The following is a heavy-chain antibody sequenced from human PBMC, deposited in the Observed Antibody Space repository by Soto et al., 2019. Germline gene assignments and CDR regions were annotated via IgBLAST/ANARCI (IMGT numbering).Heavy chain of an antibody. D-gene: IGHD2-15*01. CDR1: GFSCSTYV. V-gene: IGHV3-48*02. Sequence: EVQLVESGGGLVQPGGSLRLSCAASGFSCSTYVMHWVRQAPGKGLQWVSYISRSSSYIYYADSVKGRFSVSRDNAKNSLYLQMNSLRDEDTAVYYCAGRFCSGGNCSPYNYAMDVWGQGTTVTVSS. CDR2: ISRSSSYI. J-gene: IGHJ6*02. CDR3: AGRFCSGGNCSPYNYAMDV.